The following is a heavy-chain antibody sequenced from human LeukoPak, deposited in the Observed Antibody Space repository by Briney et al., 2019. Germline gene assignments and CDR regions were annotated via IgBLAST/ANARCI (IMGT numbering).Heavy chain of an antibody. CDR3: ARSLAIDY. D-gene: IGHD2-21*01. Sequence: SGTLSLTCAVYGGSFSGYYWSWIRQPPGKGLEWIGEITDSGSTNYNPSLQSRVTISVDTSKNQFSLKVSSVPAADTAVYYCARSLAIDYWGQGTLVTVSS. CDR2: ITDSGST. CDR1: GGSFSGYY. J-gene: IGHJ4*02. V-gene: IGHV4-34*01.